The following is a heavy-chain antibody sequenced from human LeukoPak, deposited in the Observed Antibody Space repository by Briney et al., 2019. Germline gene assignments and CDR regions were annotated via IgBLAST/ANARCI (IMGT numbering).Heavy chain of an antibody. J-gene: IGHJ4*02. Sequence: GGSLRLSCAASGFTFSDYYMSWVRQAPGEGLGWVSYIGSSGGTIYYADSVTGRFTISRDNAKNSPYLQINSLRAEGTGVFYCAKDLVVGATNSYFDSWGQGTLVTVSS. CDR1: GFTFSDYY. D-gene: IGHD1-26*01. CDR2: IGSSGGTI. CDR3: AKDLVVGATNSYFDS. V-gene: IGHV3-11*01.